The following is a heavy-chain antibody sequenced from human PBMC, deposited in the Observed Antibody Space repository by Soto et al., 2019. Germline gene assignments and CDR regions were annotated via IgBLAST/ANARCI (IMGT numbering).Heavy chain of an antibody. CDR1: CYSITSGYY. CDR2: IYHSGST. Sequence: SETLSLTCAVSCYSITSGYYWGWILRPPGRGLEWIGSIYHSGSTYYNPSLKSRVTISVDTPQKLFSLKLSSVTAADTAVYYCARLPYSYSGYDATYFEYWGQGTLVTVSS. D-gene: IGHD5-12*01. V-gene: IGHV4-38-2*01. J-gene: IGHJ4*02. CDR3: ARLPYSYSGYDATYFEY.